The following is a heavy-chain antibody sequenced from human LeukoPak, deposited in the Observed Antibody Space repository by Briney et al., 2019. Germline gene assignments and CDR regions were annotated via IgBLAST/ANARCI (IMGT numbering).Heavy chain of an antibody. CDR3: ARRPRVATGSWAFDI. D-gene: IGHD5-12*01. J-gene: IGHJ3*02. Sequence: PGGSLRLSCAASGFTFSSYWMSWVRQAPGKGLEWVANIKQDGSEKYYVDSVKGRFTISRDNAKNSLYLQMNSLRAEDTAVYYCARRPRVATGSWAFDIWGQGTMVTVSS. CDR1: GFTFSSYW. CDR2: IKQDGSEK. V-gene: IGHV3-7*01.